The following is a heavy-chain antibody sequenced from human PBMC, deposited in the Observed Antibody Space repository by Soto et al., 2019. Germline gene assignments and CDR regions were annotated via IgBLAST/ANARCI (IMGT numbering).Heavy chain of an antibody. J-gene: IGHJ4*02. Sequence: GGSLRLSCAASGFTFSSYAMSWVRQAPGKGLEWVSAISGSGGSTYYADSVKGRFTISRDNSKNTLYLQMNSLRAEDTTVYYCAKEALEWLPPEGPLDYWGQGTLVTVSS. CDR1: GFTFSSYA. CDR3: AKEALEWLPPEGPLDY. CDR2: ISGSGGST. D-gene: IGHD3-3*01. V-gene: IGHV3-23*01.